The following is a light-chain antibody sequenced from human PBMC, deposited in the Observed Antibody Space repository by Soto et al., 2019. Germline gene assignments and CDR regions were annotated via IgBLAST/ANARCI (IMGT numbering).Light chain of an antibody. Sequence: QSVLTQPPSVSGAPGQRVTISCTGSSSDFGAGYDVHWYQQLPGTAPKLLNYTNNHRPSGVPDRFSGSTSGTSASLAIAGLDEDDDAYYYGQSYDTTLGYVFGRGTKLTVL. J-gene: IGLJ1*01. CDR3: QSYDTTLGYV. CDR1: SSDFGAGYD. V-gene: IGLV1-40*01. CDR2: TNN.